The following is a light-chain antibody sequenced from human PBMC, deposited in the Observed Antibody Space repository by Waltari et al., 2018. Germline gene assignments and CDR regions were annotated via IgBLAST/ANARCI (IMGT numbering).Light chain of an antibody. CDR1: SEDSGGYDH. J-gene: IGLJ2*01. CDR2: EVT. V-gene: IGLV2-14*01. CDR3: SSYTTSSRV. Sequence: QSALTQPASVSGTPGQSITISCTGTSEDSGGYDHVSWYQQYPGKAPRLILYEVTNPPSDVSYRFPGSKSGNMASLTISGLQADDEADYYCSSYTTSSRVFGGGTKVTVL.